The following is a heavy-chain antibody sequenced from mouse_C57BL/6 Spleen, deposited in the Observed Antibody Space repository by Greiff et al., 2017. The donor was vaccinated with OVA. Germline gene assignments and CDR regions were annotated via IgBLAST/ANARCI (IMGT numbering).Heavy chain of an antibody. D-gene: IGHD1-1*01. V-gene: IGHV3-6*01. CDR3: AREGYYGSSLDY. J-gene: IGHJ2*01. CDR2: ISYDGSN. CDR1: GYSITSGYY. Sequence: VQLKQSGPGLVKPSQSLSLTCSVTGYSITSGYYWNWIRQFPGNKLEWMGYISYDGSNNYNPSLKNRISITRNTSKNQFFLKLNAVTTEDTATYYGAREGYYGSSLDYWGQGTTLTVSS.